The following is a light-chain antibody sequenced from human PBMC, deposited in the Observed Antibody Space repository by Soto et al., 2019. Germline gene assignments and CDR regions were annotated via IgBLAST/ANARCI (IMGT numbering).Light chain of an antibody. Sequence: VLTHSPATLSFSACELCXXXVGASQSISKYLAWYQQKPGQAPRLLIFDASNRATGIPDRFSGSGSGTDFTLTISSLQPEDFATYYCQQLNSYPRITFGQGTRLEIK. CDR3: QQLNSYPRIT. CDR1: QSISKY. CDR2: DAS. V-gene: IGKV3-11*01. J-gene: IGKJ5*01.